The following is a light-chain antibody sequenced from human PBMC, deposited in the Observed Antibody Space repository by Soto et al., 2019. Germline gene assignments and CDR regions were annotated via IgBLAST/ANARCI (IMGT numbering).Light chain of an antibody. CDR2: WAS. J-gene: IGKJ4*01. V-gene: IGKV4-1*01. CDR3: QQFYNTPLT. Sequence: DIVMTQSPDSLAVSLGERATINCKSSQSVFYSSPNKNYLAWYQQKPGQPPKLLIYWASTRESGVPDRFSGGGSGTDFPLTISSLQAEDVAVYYCQQFYNTPLTFGGGTKVEIK. CDR1: QSVFYSSPNKNY.